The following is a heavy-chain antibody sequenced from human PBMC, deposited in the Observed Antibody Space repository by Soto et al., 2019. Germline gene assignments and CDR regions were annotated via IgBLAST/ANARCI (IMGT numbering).Heavy chain of an antibody. CDR3: ASYLEGYALAVT. CDR1: GFTFSSYW. D-gene: IGHD5-12*01. J-gene: IGHJ6*02. Sequence: GSLRLSGAASGFTFSSYWMSWVRQAPGKGLEWVANIKQDGSEKYYVDSVKGRFTISRDNAKNSLYLQMNSLRAEDTAVYYCASYLEGYALAVTWAQRTTDTGS. V-gene: IGHV3-7*01. CDR2: IKQDGSEK.